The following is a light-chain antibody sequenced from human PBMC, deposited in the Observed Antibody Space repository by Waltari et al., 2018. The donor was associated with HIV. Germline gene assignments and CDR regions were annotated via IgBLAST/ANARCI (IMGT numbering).Light chain of an antibody. V-gene: IGLV2-14*03. CDR2: DVS. J-gene: IGLJ3*02. CDR1: SSDIGAYDH. Sequence: SALTQPASVPGSGGQSITISCTGTSSDIGAYDHVCWYQQHPGRAPKLNIYDVSNRPSGVSDRFSGSKSGNTASLTISGLQTEDEADYYCSSFTSGTTWVFGGGTKVTVL. CDR3: SSFTSGTTWV.